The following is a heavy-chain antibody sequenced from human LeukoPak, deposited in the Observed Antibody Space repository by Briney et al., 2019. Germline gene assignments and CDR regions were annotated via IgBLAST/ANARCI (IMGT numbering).Heavy chain of an antibody. CDR3: ARDFAPHGDGYLDI. CDR2: ISYDGSNK. V-gene: IGHV3-30-3*01. Sequence: PGGSLRLSCAASGFTFSSYAMHWVRQAPGKGLEWVAVISYDGSNKYYADSVKGRLTISRDNSKNTLYLQMNSLRAEDTAMYYCARDFAPHGDGYLDIWGQGTMVTVSS. D-gene: IGHD2-21*02. J-gene: IGHJ3*02. CDR1: GFTFSSYA.